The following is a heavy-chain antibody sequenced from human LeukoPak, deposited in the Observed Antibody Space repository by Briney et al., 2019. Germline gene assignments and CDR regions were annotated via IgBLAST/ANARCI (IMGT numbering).Heavy chain of an antibody. J-gene: IGHJ3*02. CDR2: INADGSNT. V-gene: IGHV3-74*01. CDR1: GFIFSNHW. D-gene: IGHD3-10*01. CDR3: TREVLNAFDS. Sequence: PGGSLRLSCAASGFIFSNHWMHWVRQAPGKWLMWVSRINADGSNTRYADSVKGRFTISRDNAKNTLYLQMNSLRAEDTAVYYCTREVLNAFDSWGQGTLVTVSS.